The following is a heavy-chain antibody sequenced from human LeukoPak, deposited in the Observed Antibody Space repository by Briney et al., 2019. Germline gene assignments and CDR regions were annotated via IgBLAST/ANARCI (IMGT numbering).Heavy chain of an antibody. D-gene: IGHD3-3*01. CDR1: GGSISSGDYC. CDR2: IYYSGST. V-gene: IGHV4-30-4*08. CDR3: ARDAITIFGGVVDP. Sequence: SQTLSLTCTVSGGSISSGDYCWSWIRQPPGKGLEWIGYIYYSGSTYYNPSLKSRVTISVDTSKNQFSLKLSSVTAADTAVYYCARDAITIFGGVVDPWGQGTLVTVSS. J-gene: IGHJ5*02.